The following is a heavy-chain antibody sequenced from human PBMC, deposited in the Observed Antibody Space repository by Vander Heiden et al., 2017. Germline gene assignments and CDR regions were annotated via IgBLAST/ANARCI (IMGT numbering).Heavy chain of an antibody. Sequence: QVQLVESGGGMVKAGGSLRLSCAASGFIFSYYYMIWIRQAPGKGLEWISYISSSSSYANYADSVKGRFTISRDNAKNSLYLQMNSLSAEDTAVYYCAREILRSPGRYYGMDVWGQGTTVTVSS. D-gene: IGHD4-17*01. J-gene: IGHJ6*02. V-gene: IGHV3-11*06. CDR2: ISSSSSYA. CDR3: AREILRSPGRYYGMDV. CDR1: GFIFSYYY.